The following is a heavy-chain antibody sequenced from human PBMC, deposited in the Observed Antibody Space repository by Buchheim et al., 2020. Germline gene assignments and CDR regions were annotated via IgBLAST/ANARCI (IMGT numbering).Heavy chain of an antibody. J-gene: IGHJ4*02. CDR2: IDPSGGTT. V-gene: IGHV1-46*01. CDR3: ARDGVRDNSGYPDY. D-gene: IGHD3-22*01. CDR1: GYTFTNYY. Sequence: QVQVVQSGAEVKKPGASVKVSCKASGYTFTNYYIHWVRQAPGQGLEWMGMIDPSGGTTRYAQQLQGRVTMTRDTSTRPGYMELSSLRSEDTAVYYCARDGVRDNSGYPDYWGQGTL.